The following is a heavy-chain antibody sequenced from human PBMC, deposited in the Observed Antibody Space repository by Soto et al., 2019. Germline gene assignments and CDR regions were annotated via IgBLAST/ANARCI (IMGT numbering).Heavy chain of an antibody. CDR3: ASQGAIIVGANDAFDI. J-gene: IGHJ3*02. CDR2: IYHSGST. CDR1: GGSISSSNW. D-gene: IGHD1-26*01. Sequence: PSETLSLTCAVSGGSISSSNWWSWVRQPPGKGLEWIGEIYHSGSTNYNPSLKSRLTISVDKSKNQFSLKLSSVTAADTAVYYCASQGAIIVGANDAFDIWGQGTMVTVSS. V-gene: IGHV4-4*02.